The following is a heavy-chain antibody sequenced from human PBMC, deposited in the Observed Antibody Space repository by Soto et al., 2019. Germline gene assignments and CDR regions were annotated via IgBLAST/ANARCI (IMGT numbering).Heavy chain of an antibody. V-gene: IGHV3-30-3*01. Sequence: QVQLVESGGGVVQPGRSLRLSCAASGFTFSSYAMHWVRQAPGKGLEWVAVISYDGSNKYYADSVKGRFTISRDNSKNTLYLQMNSLRAEDTAVYYCARAGGGSSGWSILHWFDPWGQGTLVTVSS. CDR2: ISYDGSNK. J-gene: IGHJ5*02. CDR1: GFTFSSYA. D-gene: IGHD6-19*01. CDR3: ARAGGGSSGWSILHWFDP.